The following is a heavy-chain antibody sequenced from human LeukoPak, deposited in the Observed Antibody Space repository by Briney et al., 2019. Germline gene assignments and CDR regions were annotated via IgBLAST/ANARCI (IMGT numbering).Heavy chain of an antibody. CDR1: GLTVSNNY. Sequence: GESLRLSCAASGLTVSNNYMKWVRQPAGKGLEWVSLIYSGGSTYYADSVKGRFTISRDNPKNKVYLQMNTLRAEDTAVYYCARDRHCSGGSCSGLWGQGTLVTVSS. CDR2: IYSGGST. CDR3: ARDRHCSGGSCSGL. D-gene: IGHD2-15*01. J-gene: IGHJ4*02. V-gene: IGHV3-53*01.